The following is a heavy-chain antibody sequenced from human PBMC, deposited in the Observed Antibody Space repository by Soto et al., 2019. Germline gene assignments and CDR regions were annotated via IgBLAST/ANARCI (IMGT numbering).Heavy chain of an antibody. J-gene: IGHJ4*01. CDR1: GFTFGNYA. D-gene: IGHD6-19*01. CDR2: LSGSATNT. Sequence: GGSLRLSCEASGFTFGNYAMTWVRQGPGKGLEWVSALSGSATNTYYADSVKGRFTISRDNSKNSLYLQMNSLRDDDTAVYYCANDGGWHFGYWGQGTLVTVSS. V-gene: IGHV3-23*01. CDR3: ANDGGWHFGY.